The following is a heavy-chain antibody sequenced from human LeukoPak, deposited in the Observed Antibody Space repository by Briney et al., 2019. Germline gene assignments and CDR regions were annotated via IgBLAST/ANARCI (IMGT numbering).Heavy chain of an antibody. CDR3: ARVGRPYAFDI. CDR2: IDYSGST. J-gene: IGHJ3*02. V-gene: IGHV4-59*01. Sequence: SETLSLTCTVSGGSTSSYYWSWIRQPPGNILEWIGYIDYSGSTNYNPSLKSRVTISVDTSRDQFSLKSSSVAAEDTAVYYCARVGRPYAFDIWGQGTMVTVSS. D-gene: IGHD2-15*01. CDR1: GGSTSSYY.